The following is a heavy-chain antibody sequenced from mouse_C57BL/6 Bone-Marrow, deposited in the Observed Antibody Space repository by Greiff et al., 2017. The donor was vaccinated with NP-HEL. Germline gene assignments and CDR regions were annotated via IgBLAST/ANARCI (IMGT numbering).Heavy chain of an antibody. V-gene: IGHV3-6*01. D-gene: IGHD1-1*01. CDR3: ARGDYGTPYWYFDV. Sequence: EVKLMESGPGLVKPSQSLSLTCSVTGYSITSGYYWNWIRQFPGNKLEWMGYISYDGSNNYNPSLKNRISITRDTSKNQFFLKLNSVTTEDTATYYCARGDYGTPYWYFDVWGTGTTVTVSS. J-gene: IGHJ1*03. CDR2: ISYDGSN. CDR1: GYSITSGYY.